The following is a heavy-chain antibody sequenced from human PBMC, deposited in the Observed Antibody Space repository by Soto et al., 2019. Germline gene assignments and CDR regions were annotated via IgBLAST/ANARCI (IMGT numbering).Heavy chain of an antibody. Sequence: QLQLQESGSGLVKPSQTLSLACAVSGGSISSGGYSWSWIRQPPGKGLEWIGYIYHTGTTYYNPSLKSRVTISVDRARNQFSLKLSSVTAADTAVYYCARAHYGDYGYGMDVWGQGTTVTVSS. CDR1: GGSISSGGYS. J-gene: IGHJ6*02. CDR3: ARAHYGDYGYGMDV. V-gene: IGHV4-30-2*01. CDR2: IYHTGTT. D-gene: IGHD4-17*01.